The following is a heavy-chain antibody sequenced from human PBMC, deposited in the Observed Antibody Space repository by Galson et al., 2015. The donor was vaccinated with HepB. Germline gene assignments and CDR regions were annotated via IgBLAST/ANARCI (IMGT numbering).Heavy chain of an antibody. CDR3: ARAGYSSGWDF. J-gene: IGHJ4*02. CDR2: ISPYNGNT. Sequence: SVKVSCKASGYTFTTYGITWVRQAPRQGLEWMGWISPYNGNTNYAQTLQGRDTMTTDTSTSTAYMELRSLTSDDTAVYYCARAGYSSGWDFWGQGTLVTVSS. D-gene: IGHD6-19*01. V-gene: IGHV1-18*01. CDR1: GYTFTTYG.